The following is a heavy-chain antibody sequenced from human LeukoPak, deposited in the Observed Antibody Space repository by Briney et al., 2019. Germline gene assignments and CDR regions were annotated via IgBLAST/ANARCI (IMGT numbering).Heavy chain of an antibody. J-gene: IGHJ4*02. CDR2: INPGNGNT. Sequence: GASVKVSCKASGYTFSTYAIHWVRQAPGQRLEWMGLINPGNGNTKYSQSFQGRASITRDTSANTVYMELSSLKSEDMAVYYCARWSLPRAFDLWGQGTLVTVSS. D-gene: IGHD3-3*01. CDR1: GYTFSTYA. V-gene: IGHV1-3*01. CDR3: ARWSLPRAFDL.